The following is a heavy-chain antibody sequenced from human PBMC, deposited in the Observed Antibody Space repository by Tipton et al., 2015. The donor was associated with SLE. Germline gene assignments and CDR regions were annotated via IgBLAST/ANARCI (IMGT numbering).Heavy chain of an antibody. CDR2: IKEDGGEK. J-gene: IGHJ6*02. V-gene: IGHV3-7*01. Sequence: SLRLSCAASGFTFSNYWMTWVRQAPGKGLEWVANIKEDGGEKSYVDSVKGRFTISRDNSKNTLYLQMNSLRAEDTAVYYCARESVNYGMDVWGQGTTVTVSS. D-gene: IGHD4-11*01. CDR3: ARESVNYGMDV. CDR1: GFTFSNYW.